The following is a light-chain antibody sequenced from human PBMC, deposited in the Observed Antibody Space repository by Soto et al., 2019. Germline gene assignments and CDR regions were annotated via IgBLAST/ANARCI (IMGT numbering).Light chain of an antibody. V-gene: IGKV3-15*01. J-gene: IGKJ2*01. Sequence: EVVLTQSPVTLSLSPGESATLYWRASQSFRGLLAWYQQKPGQAPRLFIFDASTRATGIPARFSGSGSGTELTLTISSLQSEDFALYYCHQYNHWPPGTFGQGTKVDIK. CDR3: HQYNHWPPGT. CDR2: DAS. CDR1: QSFRGL.